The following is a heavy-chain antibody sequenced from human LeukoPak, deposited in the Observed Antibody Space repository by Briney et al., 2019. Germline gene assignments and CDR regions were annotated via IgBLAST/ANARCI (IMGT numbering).Heavy chain of an antibody. D-gene: IGHD3-22*01. CDR2: IYYSGST. CDR1: GGSISSYY. Sequence: SETLSLTCTVSGGSISSYYWSWIRQPPVKGLEWIGYIYYSGSTNYNPSLKSRVTISVDTSKNQFSLKLSSVTAADTAVYYCARLHYYDSSQQGVDYWGQGTLVTVSS. CDR3: ARLHYYDSSQQGVDY. J-gene: IGHJ4*02. V-gene: IGHV4-59*01.